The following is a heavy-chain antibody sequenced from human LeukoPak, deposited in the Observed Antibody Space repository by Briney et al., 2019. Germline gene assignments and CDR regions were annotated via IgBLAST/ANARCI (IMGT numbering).Heavy chain of an antibody. Sequence: PGGSLRLSCAASGFSVGNNYMAWVRQAPGKGLEWVSVLYTSGNTDYADSVKGRFTISRDNSKNTLYLQMNSLRAEDTALYYCAKKAVALDYWGQGTLVTVSS. J-gene: IGHJ4*02. CDR1: GFSVGNNY. V-gene: IGHV3-53*01. CDR3: AKKAVALDY. CDR2: LYTSGNT. D-gene: IGHD6-19*01.